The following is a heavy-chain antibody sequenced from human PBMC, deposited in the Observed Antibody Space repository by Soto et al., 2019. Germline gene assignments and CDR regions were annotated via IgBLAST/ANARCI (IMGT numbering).Heavy chain of an antibody. Sequence: QVQLVESGGGVVQPGRSLRLSCAASGFTFSSYAMHWVRQAPGKGLEWVAGISYDGSNKYYADSVKGRFTISRDNSKNTLYLQMNSLRAEDTAVYYCARDGQDYYGSGSYSWYFDLWGRGTLVTVSS. CDR3: ARDGQDYYGSGSYSWYFDL. CDR2: ISYDGSNK. J-gene: IGHJ2*01. V-gene: IGHV3-30-3*01. D-gene: IGHD3-10*01. CDR1: GFTFSSYA.